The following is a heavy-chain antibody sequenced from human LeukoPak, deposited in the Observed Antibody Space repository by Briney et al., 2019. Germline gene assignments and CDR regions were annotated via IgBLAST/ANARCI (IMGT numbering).Heavy chain of an antibody. CDR3: ARGYKDCSSTSCLYRNYYYDYYMDV. Sequence: PSETLSLSCVVYGGSFSGYYWSWIRQPPGKGLEWTGEINHSGSTNYNPSLKSRGTISVDTSKNQFSLKLSSVTAADTAVYYCARGYKDCSSTSCLYRNYYYDYYMDVWGKGTTVTVSS. J-gene: IGHJ6*03. CDR1: GGSFSGYY. V-gene: IGHV4-34*01. D-gene: IGHD2-2*01. CDR2: INHSGST.